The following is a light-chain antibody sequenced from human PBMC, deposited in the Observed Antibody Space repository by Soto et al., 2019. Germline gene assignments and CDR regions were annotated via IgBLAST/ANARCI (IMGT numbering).Light chain of an antibody. CDR1: QNINTY. J-gene: IGKJ2*01. Sequence: DIQMTQSPPSLSAYVGDRVTITCRASQNINTYVNWYQQKPGKAPQLLIYGASNLPGGVPSRFSGSGSGTDFTLTISSLHPDDFATYCWQQSYNSRTFGQGTKLEIK. CDR2: GAS. CDR3: QQSYNSRT. V-gene: IGKV1-39*01.